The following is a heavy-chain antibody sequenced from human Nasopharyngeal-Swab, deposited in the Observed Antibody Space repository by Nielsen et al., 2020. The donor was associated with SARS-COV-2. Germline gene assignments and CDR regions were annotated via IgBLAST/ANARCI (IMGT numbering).Heavy chain of an antibody. D-gene: IGHD5-24*01. Sequence: ASVKVSCKVSGYSLTELSMHWVRQAPGQGLEWMGLINPSGGTTTYAQKFQGRLTITADTSTTTAYMELSSLRSEDTAVYYCASPVEMSTTWGQGTLVTVSS. CDR3: ASPVEMSTT. CDR1: GYSLTELS. CDR2: INPSGGTT. V-gene: IGHV1-46*01. J-gene: IGHJ5*02.